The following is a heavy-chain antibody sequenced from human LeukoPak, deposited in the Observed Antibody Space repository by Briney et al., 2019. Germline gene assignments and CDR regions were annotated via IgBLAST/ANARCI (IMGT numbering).Heavy chain of an antibody. V-gene: IGHV3-30*02. J-gene: IGHJ4*02. CDR2: IRYDGSNK. Sequence: GGSLRLSCAASGFTFSSYGMHWVRQAPGKGLEWVAFIRYDGSNKYYADSVKGRFTISRDNSKNTLYLQMNSLRAEDTAVYYGAKDRKHDFWSGYSDYWGQGTLVPVSS. CDR1: GFTFSSYG. D-gene: IGHD3-3*01. CDR3: AKDRKHDFWSGYSDY.